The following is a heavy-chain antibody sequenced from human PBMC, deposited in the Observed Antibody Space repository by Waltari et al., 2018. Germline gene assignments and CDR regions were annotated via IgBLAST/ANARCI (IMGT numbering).Heavy chain of an antibody. D-gene: IGHD6-13*01. J-gene: IGHJ4*02. Sequence: EVQVVESGGGLVQPGGSLKLSCATSGFTVSGSTIHWVRQTSGKGLEWIGRIRSKPNNYATRYTASVEGRFTISRDDSENTAYLQMSSLMTEDTAVYYCTGGAVTGTDIWGQGTLVTVSS. CDR1: GFTVSGST. CDR2: IRSKPNNYAT. V-gene: IGHV3-73*01. CDR3: TGGAVTGTDI.